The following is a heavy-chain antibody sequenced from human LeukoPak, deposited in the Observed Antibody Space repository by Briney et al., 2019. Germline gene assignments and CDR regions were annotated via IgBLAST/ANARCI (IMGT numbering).Heavy chain of an antibody. V-gene: IGHV4-34*01. CDR2: INHSGST. CDR3: ARMPDYYDSSGYHGFFDY. CDR1: GGSFSGYY. D-gene: IGHD3-22*01. J-gene: IGHJ4*02. Sequence: PSETLSLTCAVYGGSFSGYYWSWIRQPPGKGLEWIGEINHSGSTNYNPSLKSRVTISVDTSKNQFSLKLSSVTAADTAVYYCARMPDYYDSSGYHGFFDYWGQGTLVTVSS.